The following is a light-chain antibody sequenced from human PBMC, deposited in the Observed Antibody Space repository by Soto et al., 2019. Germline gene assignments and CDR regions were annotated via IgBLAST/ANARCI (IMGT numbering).Light chain of an antibody. CDR3: QQYGSSLTWT. V-gene: IGKV3-20*01. CDR2: GAS. CDR1: QSVSNRY. J-gene: IGKJ1*01. Sequence: EIVLTQSPGTLSLSPGEIATLSFSASQSVSNRYLAWYQQKPGQAPRLLISGASSRATGIPDRLSGSGSGTDFPLTISRLEPEDFAVYYCQQYGSSLTWTFGQGTKVDIK.